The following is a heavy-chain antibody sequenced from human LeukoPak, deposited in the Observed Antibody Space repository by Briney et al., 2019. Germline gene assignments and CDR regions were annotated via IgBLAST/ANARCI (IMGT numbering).Heavy chain of an antibody. CDR2: IYYSGST. D-gene: IGHD1-14*01. J-gene: IGHJ6*03. CDR3: TSGTLSYYYMDV. Sequence: PSETLSLTCTVSGGSISSSSYYWSWIRQPPGKGLEWIGYIYYSGSTNYNPSLKSRVTISVDTSKNQFSLKLSSVTAADTAVYYCTSGTLSYYYMDVWGKGTTVTISS. V-gene: IGHV4-61*01. CDR1: GGSISSSSYY.